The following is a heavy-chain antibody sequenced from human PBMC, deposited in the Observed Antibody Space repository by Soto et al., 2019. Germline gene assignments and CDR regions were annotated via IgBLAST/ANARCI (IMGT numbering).Heavy chain of an antibody. CDR1: GFTFSSYG. CDR2: ISYDGSNK. J-gene: IGHJ4*02. Sequence: QVQLVESGGGVVQPGRSLRLSCAASGFTFSSYGMHWVRQAPGKGLEWVAVISYDGSNKYYADSVKGRFTISRDNSKNTLYLQMNSLRAEDTAVYYCAKDESGRAVTMIVVVPFGYWGQGTLVTVSS. CDR3: AKDESGRAVTMIVVVPFGY. D-gene: IGHD3-22*01. V-gene: IGHV3-30*18.